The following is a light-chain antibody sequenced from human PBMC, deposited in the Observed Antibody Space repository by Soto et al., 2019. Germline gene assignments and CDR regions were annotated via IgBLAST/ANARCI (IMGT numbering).Light chain of an antibody. J-gene: IGKJ2*01. CDR2: RAS. V-gene: IGKV1-5*03. Sequence: DIQMTQSPSTLSSSVGDRVTITCRTSQSVNNWLAWYQQKPGKAPNLLIYRASNFESGVPSRFSGSGSGTEFTLNISSLQPDDFATYYCQQYSTYSTFGQGTKLEIK. CDR1: QSVNNW. CDR3: QQYSTYST.